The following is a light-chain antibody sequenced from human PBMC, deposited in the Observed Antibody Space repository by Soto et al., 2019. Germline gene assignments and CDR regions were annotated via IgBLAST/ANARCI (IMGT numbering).Light chain of an antibody. V-gene: IGKV3-15*01. J-gene: IGKJ2*01. CDR1: QSISRN. Sequence: EVVMTQSPGTLSVSPGERATLSCRASQSISRNLAWYQQKPGRAPRLLIYDVSTRATGVPARFSGSGSGTEFTLTISRLQSEDFAVYYCQQYNNWPPYTFGQGTKVDIK. CDR3: QQYNNWPPYT. CDR2: DVS.